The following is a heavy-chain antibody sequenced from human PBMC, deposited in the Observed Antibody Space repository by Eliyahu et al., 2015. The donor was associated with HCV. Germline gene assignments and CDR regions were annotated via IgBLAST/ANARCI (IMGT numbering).Heavy chain of an antibody. Sequence: QLQLQESGPGLVRPSETLSLTCTVSGGSISGSSYYWGWILQPPRKGLGWIGGIHYSGNTYYNPSLKSRVTMSIDTSKNQFSLKLSSVTAADTAVYYCARLSGTFSWGQGTLVTVSS. CDR1: GGSISGSSYY. CDR2: IHYSGNT. V-gene: IGHV4-39*01. D-gene: IGHD1-26*01. J-gene: IGHJ4*02. CDR3: ARLSGTFS.